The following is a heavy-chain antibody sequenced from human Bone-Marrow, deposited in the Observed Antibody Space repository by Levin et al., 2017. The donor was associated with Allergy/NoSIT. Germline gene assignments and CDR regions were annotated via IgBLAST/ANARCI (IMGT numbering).Heavy chain of an antibody. Sequence: GESLKISCKASGYTFTGYYMHWVRQAPGQGLEWMGWINPNSGGTNYAQKFQGRVTMTRDTSISTAYMELSRLRSDDTAVYYCAREVDTAMVTASGAFDIWGQGTMVTVSS. CDR1: GYTFTGYY. D-gene: IGHD5-18*01. V-gene: IGHV1-2*02. CDR3: AREVDTAMVTASGAFDI. J-gene: IGHJ3*02. CDR2: INPNSGGT.